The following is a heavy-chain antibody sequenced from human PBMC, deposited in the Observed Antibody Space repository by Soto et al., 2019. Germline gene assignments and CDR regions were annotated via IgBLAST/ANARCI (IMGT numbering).Heavy chain of an antibody. Sequence: SETLSLTCAVSGYSIRSVYFWGWIRQPPGKGLEWIGSMYHSGITYYNLSLKSRVTISVDTSKNQLSLKLSSATAADTAVYYCVRDGTKNLRDRFDPWGRGMLVTVSS. CDR1: GYSIRSVYF. J-gene: IGHJ5*02. V-gene: IGHV4-38-2*01. CDR2: MYHSGIT. D-gene: IGHD1-1*01. CDR3: VRDGTKNLRDRFDP.